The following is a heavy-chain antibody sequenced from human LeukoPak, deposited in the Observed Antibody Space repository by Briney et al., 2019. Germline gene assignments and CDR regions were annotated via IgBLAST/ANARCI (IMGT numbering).Heavy chain of an antibody. CDR2: ISSSSTYI. J-gene: IGHJ4*02. CDR1: GFTFSSYS. CDR3: ARDQSSVFDY. V-gene: IGHV3-21*01. D-gene: IGHD3-22*01. Sequence: GGSLRLSCAASGFTFSSYSMNWVRQAPGKGLEWVSCISSSSTYIHYADSVKGRFTISRDNAKNTLYLQMNSLRAEDTAVYYCARDQSSVFDYWGQGTLVTVSS.